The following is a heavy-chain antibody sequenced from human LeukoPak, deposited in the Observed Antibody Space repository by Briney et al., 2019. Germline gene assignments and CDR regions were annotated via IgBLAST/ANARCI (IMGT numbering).Heavy chain of an antibody. CDR1: GGTFSSYA. J-gene: IGHJ4*02. D-gene: IGHD2-15*01. CDR3: ARENCSGGSCYNHFDY. CDR2: IIPIFGTA. V-gene: IGHV1-69*01. Sequence: SVKVSCKASGGTFSSYAISWVRQAPGQGLEWMGGIIPIFGTANYAQKFQGRVKITADESTSTAYMELSSLRSEDTAVYYCARENCSGGSCYNHFDYWGQGTLVTVSS.